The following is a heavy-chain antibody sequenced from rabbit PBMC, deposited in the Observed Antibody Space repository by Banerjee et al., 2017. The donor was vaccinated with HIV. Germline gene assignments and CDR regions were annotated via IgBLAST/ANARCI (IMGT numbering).Heavy chain of an antibody. V-gene: IGHV1S40*01. CDR2: ISTGDGGT. CDR3: ARGTYVGSAGDGDTGFGNL. J-gene: IGHJ4*01. Sequence: QSLEESGGDLVKPGASLTLTCTASGFSFSSSYYMCWVRQAPGKGLEWIGCISTGDGGTYYVSWVNGRFTISKISSTTVTLQVTSLTAADTATYFCARGTYVGSAGDGDTGFGNLWGPGTLVTVS. D-gene: IGHD4-2*01. CDR1: GFSFSSSYY.